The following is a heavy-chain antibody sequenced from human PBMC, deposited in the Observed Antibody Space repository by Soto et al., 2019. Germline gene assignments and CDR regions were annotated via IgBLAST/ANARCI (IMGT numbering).Heavy chain of an antibody. CDR2: ISSSSDYT. V-gene: IGHV3-11*05. CDR1: GFTFSDYY. J-gene: IGHJ4*02. D-gene: IGHD3-22*01. Sequence: QVQLVEPGGGLVKPGGSLRLSCAASGFTFSDYYMSWIRQAPGKGLEWISYISSSSDYTNYADSVKGRFTISRDNAKNSLYLQMNSLRAESTAVYYCAREDYYDGSGYYSYWGQGTLVSVSS. CDR3: AREDYYDGSGYYSY.